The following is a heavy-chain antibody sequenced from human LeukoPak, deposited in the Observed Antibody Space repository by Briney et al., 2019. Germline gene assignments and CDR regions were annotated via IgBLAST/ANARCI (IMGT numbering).Heavy chain of an antibody. D-gene: IGHD2-15*01. Sequence: GGSLRLSCAASGFTFSSYAMSWVRQAPGKGLEWVSAISGSGGSTYYADSVKGRFTISRDNSKNTLYLQMNSLRAEDTAVYYCARVVGTRYCSGGSCFNWFDPWGQGTLVTVSS. CDR2: ISGSGGST. V-gene: IGHV3-23*01. CDR1: GFTFSSYA. J-gene: IGHJ5*02. CDR3: ARVVGTRYCSGGSCFNWFDP.